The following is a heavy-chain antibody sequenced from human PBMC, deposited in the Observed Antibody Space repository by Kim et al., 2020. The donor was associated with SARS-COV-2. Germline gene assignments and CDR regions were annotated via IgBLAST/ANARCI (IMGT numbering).Heavy chain of an antibody. V-gene: IGHV1-2*02. CDR1: GYTFTGYY. CDR3: ARAGVADYYYFDY. D-gene: IGHD3-16*01. CDR2: INPNSGGT. J-gene: IGHJ4*02. Sequence: ASVKVSCKASGYTFTGYYMHWVRQAPGQGLEWMGWINPNSGGTNYAQKFQGRVTMTRDTSISTAYMELSRLRSDDTAVYYCARAGVADYYYFDYWGQGTLVTVSS.